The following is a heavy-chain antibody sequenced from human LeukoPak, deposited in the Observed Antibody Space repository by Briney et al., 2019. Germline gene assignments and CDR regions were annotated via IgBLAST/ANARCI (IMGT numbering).Heavy chain of an antibody. D-gene: IGHD5-24*01. Sequence: SGRSLRLSSAASGFIFSSYGMHWVRQAPGKGLEWVAVIWYDGSNKYYADSVKGRFTISRDNSKNTLYVQMNSLRVEDTAVYYCARDREMYYYYGMDVWGQGTKVTVSS. CDR3: ARDREMYYYYGMDV. CDR1: GFIFSSYG. J-gene: IGHJ6*02. CDR2: IWYDGSNK. V-gene: IGHV3-33*01.